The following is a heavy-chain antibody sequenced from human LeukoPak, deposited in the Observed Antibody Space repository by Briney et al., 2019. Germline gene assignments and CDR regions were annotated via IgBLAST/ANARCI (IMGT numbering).Heavy chain of an antibody. CDR1: GFTFSSYA. CDR2: ISYDGSNK. CDR3: ARDSGCYDSSGYCYFDY. D-gene: IGHD3-22*01. J-gene: IGHJ4*02. Sequence: PGGSLRLSCAASGFTFSSYAMHWVRQAPGKGLEWVAVISYDGSNKYYADSVKGRFTISRDNSKNTLYLQMNSLRAEDTAVYYCARDSGCYDSSGYCYFDYWGQGTPVTVSS. V-gene: IGHV3-30*04.